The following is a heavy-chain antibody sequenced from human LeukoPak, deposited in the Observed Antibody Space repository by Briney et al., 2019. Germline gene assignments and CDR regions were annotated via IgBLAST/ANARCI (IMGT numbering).Heavy chain of an antibody. CDR1: GYTFTSYA. D-gene: IGHD3-3*01. CDR3: ARGVLTIFGVVIMAGLNWFDP. V-gene: IGHV7-4-1*02. J-gene: IGHJ5*02. CDR2: INTNTGNP. Sequence: ASVKVSCKASGYTFTSYAMNWVRQAPGQGLEWMGWINTNTGNPTYAQGFTGRFVFSLDTSVSTAYLQISSLKAEDTAVYYCARGVLTIFGVVIMAGLNWFDPWGQGTLVTVSS.